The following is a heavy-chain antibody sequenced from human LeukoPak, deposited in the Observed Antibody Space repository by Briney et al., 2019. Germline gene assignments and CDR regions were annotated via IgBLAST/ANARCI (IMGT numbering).Heavy chain of an antibody. CDR1: AFSMNSYY. CDR2: IYYSGST. D-gene: IGHD3-9*01. J-gene: IGHJ4*02. V-gene: IGHV4-59*08. Sequence: SETLSRTCSVSAFSMNSYYWIWIRHAPGKGLKGSVYIYYSGSTNYNPSLKSRATISVDTSTNQFSLKMSSVTAADTAVYSCARHVWLQPFDYWGQGNLVTVSS. CDR3: ARHVWLQPFDY.